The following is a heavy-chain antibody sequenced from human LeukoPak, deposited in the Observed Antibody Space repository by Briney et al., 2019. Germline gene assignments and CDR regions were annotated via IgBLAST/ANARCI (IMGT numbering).Heavy chain of an antibody. V-gene: IGHV1-69*06. CDR2: IIPIFGTA. J-gene: IGHJ3*02. D-gene: IGHD3-22*01. CDR3: ARAYYDSSGYPGAFDI. CDR1: GGTFSSYA. Sequence: SVKVSCKASGGTFSSYAISWVRQAPGQGLEWMEGIIPIFGTANYAQKFQGRVTITADKSTSTAYMELSSLRSEDTAVYYCARAYYDSSGYPGAFDIWGQGTMVTVSS.